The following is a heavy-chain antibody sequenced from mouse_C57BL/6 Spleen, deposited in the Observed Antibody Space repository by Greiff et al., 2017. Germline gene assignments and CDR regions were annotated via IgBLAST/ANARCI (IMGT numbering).Heavy chain of an antibody. CDR2: ISYSGST. CDR1: GYSITSGYD. D-gene: IGHD2-4*01. Sequence: EVQVVESGPGMVKPSQSLSLTCTVTGYSITSGYDWHWIRHFPGNKLEWMGYISYSGSTNYNPSLKSRISITHDTSKNHFFLKLNSVTTEDTATYYCARGGGLRRTGPAMDYWGQGTSVTVSS. J-gene: IGHJ4*01. V-gene: IGHV3-1*01. CDR3: ARGGGLRRTGPAMDY.